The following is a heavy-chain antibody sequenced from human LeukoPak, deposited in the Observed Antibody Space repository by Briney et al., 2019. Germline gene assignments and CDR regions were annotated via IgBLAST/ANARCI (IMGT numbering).Heavy chain of an antibody. Sequence: PSETLSLTCAVYGGSFSGYYWSWIRQPPGKGLEWIGEINHSGSTNYNPSLKSRVTISVDTSKNQFSLKLSSVTAADTAVYYCARLGYYYDSSGYPGLPTGFDYWGQGTLVTVSS. D-gene: IGHD3-22*01. V-gene: IGHV4-34*01. CDR1: GGSFSGYY. CDR3: ARLGYYYDSSGYPGLPTGFDY. CDR2: INHSGST. J-gene: IGHJ4*02.